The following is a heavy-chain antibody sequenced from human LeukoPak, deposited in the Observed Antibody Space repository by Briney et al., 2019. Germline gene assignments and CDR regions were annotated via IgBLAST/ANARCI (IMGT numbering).Heavy chain of an antibody. CDR2: ISGSGGST. CDR3: ARGPTMKMDV. D-gene: IGHD3-22*01. CDR1: GFTFSSYG. J-gene: IGHJ6*04. V-gene: IGHV3-23*01. Sequence: PGGSLRLSCAASGFTFSSYGMSWVRQAPGKGLEWVSAISGSGGSTYYADSVKGRFTISRDNAKNSLFLQMNSLRAEDTAVYYCARGPTMKMDVWGKGTTVTVSS.